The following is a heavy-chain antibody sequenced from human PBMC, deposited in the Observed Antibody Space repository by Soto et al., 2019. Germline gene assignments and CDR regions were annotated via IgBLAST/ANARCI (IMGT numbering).Heavy chain of an antibody. D-gene: IGHD3-3*01. V-gene: IGHV3-74*01. CDR3: ARGWVERLPRQPPSDY. CDR1: GISLSAYW. J-gene: IGHJ4*02. Sequence: EVQLVESGGGLVQPGGSLRLSCAASGISLSAYWMHWVRQVPGKGLEWIARINEDGRSRSYMDSVKGRFTISRDNARDTLYLQMNSLRLEDTAVYYCARGWVERLPRQPPSDYWGQGTLVTVSS. CDR2: INEDGRSR.